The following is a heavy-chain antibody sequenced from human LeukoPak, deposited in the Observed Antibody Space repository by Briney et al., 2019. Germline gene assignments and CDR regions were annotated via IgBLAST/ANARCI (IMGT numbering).Heavy chain of an antibody. J-gene: IGHJ4*02. V-gene: IGHV4/OR15-8*01. CDR1: GGSITSTNW. CDR2: ISLTGLP. Sequence: SETLSLTCGVSGGSITSTNWWSWVRPPPGQGLEGIGEISLTGLPNYNPSLNRLVTMALDKSKNHLSLNLTSVTAADTAVYYCSRENGAFSPFGYWGQGTVVTVPS. D-gene: IGHD2-8*01. CDR3: SRENGAFSPFGY.